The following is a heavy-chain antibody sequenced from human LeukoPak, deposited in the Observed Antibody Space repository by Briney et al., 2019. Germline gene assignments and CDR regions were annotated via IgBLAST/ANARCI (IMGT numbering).Heavy chain of an antibody. CDR1: GGSISSYY. CDR2: IYYSGST. J-gene: IGHJ4*02. Sequence: SETLSLTCTVSGGSISSYYWSWIRQPPGKGLEWIGYIYYSGSTYYNPSLKSRVTISVDTSKNQFSLKLSSVTAADTAVYYCARLASGYLNWGQGTLVTVSS. CDR3: ARLASGYLN. V-gene: IGHV4-59*04. D-gene: IGHD3-3*01.